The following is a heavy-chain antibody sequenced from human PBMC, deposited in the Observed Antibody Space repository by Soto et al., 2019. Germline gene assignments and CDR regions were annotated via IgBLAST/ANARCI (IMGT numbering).Heavy chain of an antibody. V-gene: IGHV3-48*02. CDR3: AREAPPGYFYGLDV. CDR2: FSSCSITF. J-gene: IGHJ6*02. D-gene: IGHD2-21*01. Sequence: GGSLRLSCAASGFTLSGYSMSWVRQAPGKGLGCVLYFSSCSITFFYAEFLKGRFPVSRDNDKTSFFLQMNSLRDEATVVYCWAREAPPGYFYGLDVWGQGTTVTVSS. CDR1: GFTLSGYS.